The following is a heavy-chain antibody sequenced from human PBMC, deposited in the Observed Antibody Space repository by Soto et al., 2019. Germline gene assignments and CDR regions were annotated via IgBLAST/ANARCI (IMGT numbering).Heavy chain of an antibody. V-gene: IGHV1-3*01. CDR1: GYTFTSYA. CDR3: ARARHIVVVTAIYSLDY. J-gene: IGHJ4*02. CDR2: INAGNGNT. D-gene: IGHD2-21*02. Sequence: ASVKVSCKASGYTFTSYAMHWVRQAPGQRLEWMGWINAGNGNTKYSQKFQGRVTITRDTSASTAYMELSSLRSEDTAVYYCARARHIVVVTAIYSLDYWGQGTLVTVS.